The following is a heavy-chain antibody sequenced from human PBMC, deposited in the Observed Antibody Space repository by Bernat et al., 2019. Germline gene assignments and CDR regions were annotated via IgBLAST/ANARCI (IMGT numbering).Heavy chain of an antibody. V-gene: IGHV1-18*01. D-gene: IGHD2-21*01. J-gene: IGHJ4*02. CDR1: GYTFSTYG. Sequence: IQLVQSGAEVKKPGASVKVSCKASGYTFSTYGISWIRQAPGQGLEWMGWISAYSGNTNYPQEMEGRVTMTTDTSTNTAYMEVLSLTSADTAVYYCVRDADLRVPQVWLPDYWGQGTLVTVSS. CDR3: VRDADLRVPQVWLPDY. CDR2: ISAYSGNT.